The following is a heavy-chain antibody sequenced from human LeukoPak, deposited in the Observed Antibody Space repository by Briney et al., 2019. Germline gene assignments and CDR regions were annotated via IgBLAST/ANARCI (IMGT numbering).Heavy chain of an antibody. CDR2: IWYDGSNK. Sequence: GGSLRLSCAASGFTFSSYGMHWVRQAPGKGLEWVAVIWYDGSNKYYADSVKGRFTISRDNSKNTLYLQMNSLRAEDTAVYYCAKDLEAYSSSSGYWGQGTLVTVSS. CDR3: AKDLEAYSSSSGY. V-gene: IGHV3-30*02. D-gene: IGHD6-6*01. J-gene: IGHJ4*02. CDR1: GFTFSSYG.